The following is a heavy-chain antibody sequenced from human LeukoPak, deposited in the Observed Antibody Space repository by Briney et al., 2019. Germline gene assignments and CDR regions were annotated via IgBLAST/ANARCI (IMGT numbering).Heavy chain of an antibody. V-gene: IGHV3-21*01. CDR1: AFSLNAYN. D-gene: IGHD3-9*01. CDR3: ARDPRYDILTGYPAYFDY. Sequence: GGSLRLSCAASAFSLNAYNMNWVRQAPGKGLEWVSSISSSSSYIYYADSVKGRFTISRDNAKNSLYLQMNSLRAEDTAVYYCARDPRYDILTGYPAYFDYWGQGTLVTVSS. J-gene: IGHJ4*02. CDR2: ISSSSSYI.